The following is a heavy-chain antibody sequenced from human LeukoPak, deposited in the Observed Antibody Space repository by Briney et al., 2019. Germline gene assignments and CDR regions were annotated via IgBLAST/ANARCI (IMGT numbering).Heavy chain of an antibody. CDR1: GYTFTDYY. Sequence: LVASVKVSCKSSGYTFTDYYMHWVRQAPGQGLEWMGWINLKNGGTKYAQKLQGRVTMTRDTSITTAYMELSRLTSDDTAVYYCARGAYLYSGSPRDFDYWGQGTLVTVSS. V-gene: IGHV1-2*03. CDR2: INLKNGGT. CDR3: ARGAYLYSGSPRDFDY. J-gene: IGHJ4*02. D-gene: IGHD1-26*01.